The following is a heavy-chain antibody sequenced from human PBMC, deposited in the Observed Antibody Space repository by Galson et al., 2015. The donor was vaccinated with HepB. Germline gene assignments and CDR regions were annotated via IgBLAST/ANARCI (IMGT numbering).Heavy chain of an antibody. CDR3: TTEVGYSSSWYYYYGMDV. Sequence: RLSCAASGFTFSNAWMSWVRQAPGKGLEWVGRIKSKTDGGTTDYAAPVKGRFTISRDDSKNTLYLQMNSLKTEDTAVYYCTTEVGYSSSWYYYYGMDVWGQGTTVTVSS. D-gene: IGHD6-13*01. J-gene: IGHJ6*02. CDR2: IKSKTDGGTT. CDR1: GFTFSNAW. V-gene: IGHV3-15*01.